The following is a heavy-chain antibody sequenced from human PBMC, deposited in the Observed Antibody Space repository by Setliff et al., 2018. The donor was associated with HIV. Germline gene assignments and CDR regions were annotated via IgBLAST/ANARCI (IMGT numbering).Heavy chain of an antibody. Sequence: ASVKVSCKASGYSFTKYVMHWVRQAPGQRLEWMGWISTYKGNTKYEQKFQGRVTMTTGTSTSTAYMELRSLRSDDTAVYYCARRGDSYGLDPIYYYYYYMDVWGKGTTVTVSS. D-gene: IGHD5-18*01. CDR1: GYSFTKYV. V-gene: IGHV1-3*04. J-gene: IGHJ6*03. CDR2: ISTYKGNT. CDR3: ARRGDSYGLDPIYYYYYYMDV.